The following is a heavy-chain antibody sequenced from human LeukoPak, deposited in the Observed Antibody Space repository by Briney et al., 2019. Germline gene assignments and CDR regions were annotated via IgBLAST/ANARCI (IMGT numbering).Heavy chain of an antibody. V-gene: IGHV1-46*01. CDR2: INPSGGST. CDR1: GYTFTSYY. D-gene: IGHD6-6*01. CDR3: ARDPLRGLSSSSLPTWFDP. J-gene: IGHJ5*02. Sequence: ASVKVSCKASGYTFTSYYMHWVRQAPGQGLEWMGIINPSGGSTSYAQKLQGRVTMTTDTSTSTAYMELRSLRSDDTAVYYCARDPLRGLSSSSLPTWFDPWGQGTLVTVSS.